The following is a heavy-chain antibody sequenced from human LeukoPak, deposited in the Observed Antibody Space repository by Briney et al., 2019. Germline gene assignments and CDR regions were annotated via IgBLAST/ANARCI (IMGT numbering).Heavy chain of an antibody. D-gene: IGHD5-18*01. CDR2: IYYSGST. V-gene: IGHV4-31*03. Sequence: PSETLSLTCTVSGGSISSGGYSWSWIRQHPGTGLEWIGYIYYSGSTYYNPSLKSRVTISVDTSKNQFSLKLSSVTAADTAVYYCARVFVDTAMSNVDYWGQGTLVTVSS. CDR1: GGSISSGGYS. J-gene: IGHJ4*02. CDR3: ARVFVDTAMSNVDY.